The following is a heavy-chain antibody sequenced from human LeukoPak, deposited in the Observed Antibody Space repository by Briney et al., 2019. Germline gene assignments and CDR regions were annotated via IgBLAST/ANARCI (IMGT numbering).Heavy chain of an antibody. J-gene: IGHJ6*02. V-gene: IGHV3-9*01. Sequence: PGGSLRLSCAAYGFTFDDYAMHWVRQAPGKGVEWVSGISWNSGSIGYADSVKGRFTISRDNAKNSLYLQMNSLRAEDTALYYCAKVICSSTSCYTLDYGMDVWGQGTTVTVSS. CDR1: GFTFDDYA. CDR2: ISWNSGSI. CDR3: AKVICSSTSCYTLDYGMDV. D-gene: IGHD2-2*02.